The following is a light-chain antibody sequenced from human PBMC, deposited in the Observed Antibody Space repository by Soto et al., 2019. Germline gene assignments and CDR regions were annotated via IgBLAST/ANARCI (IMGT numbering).Light chain of an antibody. J-gene: IGKJ3*01. CDR1: QSIGNF. CDR3: QQSYTSPAFT. V-gene: IGKV1-39*01. CDR2: AAS. Sequence: DIQMTQSPSSLSASICDRVSITCRASQSIGNFLNWYQQKPGKVPKLLIYAASNLHSGVPSRFSDSGSGTEFTLTISSLQLEDFEAYSCQQSYTSPAFTFGPGTRVNAK.